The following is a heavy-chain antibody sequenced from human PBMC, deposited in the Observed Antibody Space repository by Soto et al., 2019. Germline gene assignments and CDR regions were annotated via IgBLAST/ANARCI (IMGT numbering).Heavy chain of an antibody. J-gene: IGHJ2*01. V-gene: IGHV1-18*01. CDR3: ARYRGEPYWDFDL. CDR2: ISVYNDNR. D-gene: IGHD4-17*01. CDR1: GYTFTEYD. Sequence: QVQLVQSGAEVRKPGASVKVSCKASGYTFTEYDISWVRQAPGQGLEWMGWISVYNDNRHYAEKVQGRVTLTIDKSTSTAYMEMRSLISDDTAIYYCARYRGEPYWDFDLWGRGTLVTGSS.